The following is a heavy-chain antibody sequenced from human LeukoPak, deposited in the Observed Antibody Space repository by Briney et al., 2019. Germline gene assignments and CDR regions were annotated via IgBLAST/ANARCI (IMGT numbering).Heavy chain of an antibody. D-gene: IGHD3-22*01. Sequence: SVKVSCKASGGTFSSYAISWVRQAPGQGLEWTGRIIASLGIANYAQKLQGRVTIAADKSTSTAYVELISLRSEDTAVYYCARCGYYDSSGSNTYYFDYWGQGTLVTV. CDR2: IIASLGIA. J-gene: IGHJ4*02. CDR3: ARCGYYDSSGSNTYYFDY. CDR1: GGTFSSYA. V-gene: IGHV1-69*04.